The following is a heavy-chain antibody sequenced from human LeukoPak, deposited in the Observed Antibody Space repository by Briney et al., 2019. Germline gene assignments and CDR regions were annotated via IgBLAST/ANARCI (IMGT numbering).Heavy chain of an antibody. D-gene: IGHD3-3*02. CDR2: TYYTSKWFN. CDR3: ARGRHFYCGMDV. CDR1: GDSVSRISAA. V-gene: IGHV6-1*01. J-gene: IGHJ6*02. Sequence: SQTLSLTCAISGDSVSRISAAWNWIRQSPSRGLEWLGRTYYTSKWFNDYAVSLRSRITVNPDTSKNQFSLQLSSVTPEDTAVYYCARGRHFYCGMDVWGQGTTVTVSS.